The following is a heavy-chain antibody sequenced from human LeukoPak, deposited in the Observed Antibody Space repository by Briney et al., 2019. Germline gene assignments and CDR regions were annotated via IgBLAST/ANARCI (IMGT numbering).Heavy chain of an antibody. D-gene: IGHD1-7*01. V-gene: IGHV4-39*01. CDR3: ARRRGDWNYAWYFDL. CDR2: IYYSGST. Sequence: SETLSLTCTVSGGSISSSSYYWGWIRQPPGTGLEWIGSIYYSGSTYYNPSLKSRVTISVDTSKNQFSLKLSSVTAADTAVYYCARRRGDWNYAWYFDLWGRGTLVTVSS. CDR1: GGSISSSSYY. J-gene: IGHJ2*01.